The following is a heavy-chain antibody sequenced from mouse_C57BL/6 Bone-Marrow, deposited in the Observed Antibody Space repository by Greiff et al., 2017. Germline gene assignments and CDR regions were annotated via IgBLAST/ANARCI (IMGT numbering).Heavy chain of an antibody. CDR1: GYTFTSYW. J-gene: IGHJ1*03. D-gene: IGHD2-2*01. Sequence: VQLQQPGAELVMPGASVKLSCKASGYTFTSYWMPWVKQRPGQGLEWIGEIDPSDSYTNYNQKFKGKSTLTVDNSSSTAYMQLSSLTSEDSAVYYCARNLYYGYDGYFDVWGTGTTVTVSS. CDR2: IDPSDSYT. CDR3: ARNLYYGYDGYFDV. V-gene: IGHV1-69*01.